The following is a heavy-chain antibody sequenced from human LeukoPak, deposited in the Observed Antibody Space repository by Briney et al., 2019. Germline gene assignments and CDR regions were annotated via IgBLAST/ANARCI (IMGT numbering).Heavy chain of an antibody. V-gene: IGHV3-21*01. Sequence: GGSLRLSCAASGFTFSTYSMNWLRLAPGKGLEWVSSISPDSNYKYYVDSVKGRFTISRDNAKSSLYLQMNSLRAEDTAVYYCARDRDYDGGDYYGMDVWGQGTTVTVSS. CDR3: ARDRDYDGGDYYGMDV. CDR2: ISPDSNYK. J-gene: IGHJ6*02. D-gene: IGHD4-17*01. CDR1: GFTFSTYS.